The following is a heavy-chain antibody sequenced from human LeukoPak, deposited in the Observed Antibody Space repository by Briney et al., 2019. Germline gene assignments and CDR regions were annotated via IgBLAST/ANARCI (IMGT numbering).Heavy chain of an antibody. D-gene: IGHD3-22*01. CDR2: INPSGGST. V-gene: IGHV1-46*01. Sequence: GASVKVSCKASGYTFTSYYLYWVRQAPGQGLEWMGVINPSGGSTTSAQKFQGRVTMTRDTSASTVYMELRSLGSEDTAVYYCARGPGPADDGGGYCFDYWGQGTLVTVSS. CDR1: GYTFTSYY. CDR3: ARGPGPADDGGGYCFDY. J-gene: IGHJ4*02.